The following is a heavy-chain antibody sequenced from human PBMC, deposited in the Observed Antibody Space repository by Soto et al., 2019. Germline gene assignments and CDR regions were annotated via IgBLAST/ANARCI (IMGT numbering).Heavy chain of an antibody. D-gene: IGHD1-26*01. J-gene: IGHJ6*03. CDR1: GFTFSSYN. Sequence: EVQLVESGGGLVQPGGSLRLSCAASGFTFSSYNMNWVRQAPGKGLEWISYISGGSSTIYYADSVKGRFTISRDNAKNSLYLQMNSLRAEDTAVYYCAKRASSGYYNYMDVWGEGTTVTVSS. CDR2: ISGGSSTI. V-gene: IGHV3-48*01. CDR3: AKRASSGYYNYMDV.